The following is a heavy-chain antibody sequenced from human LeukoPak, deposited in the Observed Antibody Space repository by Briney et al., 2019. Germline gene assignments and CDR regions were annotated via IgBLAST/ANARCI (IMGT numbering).Heavy chain of an antibody. J-gene: IGHJ5*02. CDR3: ARDPDTAMPDNWFDP. Sequence: GGSLRLSCAASGFTFSSYAMHWVRQAPGKGLEWVAVISYDGSNKYYADSVKDRFTISRDNSKSTLYLQMNSLRAEDTAVYYCARDPDTAMPDNWFDPWGQGTLVTVSS. CDR2: ISYDGSNK. CDR1: GFTFSSYA. V-gene: IGHV3-30-3*01. D-gene: IGHD5-18*01.